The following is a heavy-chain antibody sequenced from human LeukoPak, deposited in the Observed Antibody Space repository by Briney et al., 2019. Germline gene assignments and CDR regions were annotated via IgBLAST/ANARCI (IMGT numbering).Heavy chain of an antibody. CDR2: IYPGDSDT. D-gene: IGHD3-22*01. J-gene: IGHJ4*02. CDR1: GYSFTSYW. Sequence: GESLKISCKGSGYSFTSYWIGWVRQMPGKGLEWMGIIYPGDSDTRYGPSFQGQVTISADKSISTAYLQWSSLKASDTAMYYCARLSTMIVVVTREDYFDYWGQGTLVIVSS. CDR3: ARLSTMIVVVTREDYFDY. V-gene: IGHV5-51*01.